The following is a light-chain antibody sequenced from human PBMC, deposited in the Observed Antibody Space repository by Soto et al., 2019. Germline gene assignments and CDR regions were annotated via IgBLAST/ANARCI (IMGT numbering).Light chain of an antibody. Sequence: QSVLTQPPSVSGAPGQRVTISCTGSSSNIGAGYDVHWYQQLPGTAPKLLIYGNNNRPSGVPDRFSGSKSGTSASLAITGLQAEDEADYYCQSYDSSQSGQYVFGTGTKLTVL. J-gene: IGLJ1*01. CDR2: GNN. V-gene: IGLV1-40*01. CDR3: QSYDSSQSGQYV. CDR1: SSNIGAGYD.